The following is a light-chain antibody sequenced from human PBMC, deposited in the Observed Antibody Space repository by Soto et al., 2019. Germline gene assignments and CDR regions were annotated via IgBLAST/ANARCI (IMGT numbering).Light chain of an antibody. J-gene: IGKJ1*01. Sequence: EIVLTQSPGTLSLSPGERATLSCRASQSVSNNYLAWYQQKPGQAPRLLIYGASNRATGIPDRFSGSGSETEFTLTISSLEPEDFAVYYCQQSHNWPRTFGQGTKVDI. V-gene: IGKV3D-20*02. CDR1: QSVSNNY. CDR2: GAS. CDR3: QQSHNWPRT.